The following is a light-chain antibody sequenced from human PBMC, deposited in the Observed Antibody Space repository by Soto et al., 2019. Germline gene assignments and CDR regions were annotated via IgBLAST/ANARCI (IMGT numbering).Light chain of an antibody. CDR2: KAS. CDR3: QQYNSYLST. V-gene: IGKV1-5*03. J-gene: IGKJ1*01. Sequence: IRMNQSPSTLSATVRDRVTITCRASQSISSWLAWYQQKPGKAPKLLIYKASSLESGVPSRFSGSGSGTEFTLTIGSLQPEDFATYYCQQYNSYLSTFGQGTKVDI. CDR1: QSISSW.